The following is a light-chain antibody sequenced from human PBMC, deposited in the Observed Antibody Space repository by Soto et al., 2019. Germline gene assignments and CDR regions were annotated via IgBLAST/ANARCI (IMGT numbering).Light chain of an antibody. Sequence: EIVMTQSPATLSVSPGERATLSCRASQSVSSNLAWYQLKPGQAPRLLIYGASTKATGIPARFSGSGSGTEFTLTIRSLQSENFAVYYCLQYNTWPYTFGQGTKLEIQ. J-gene: IGKJ2*01. CDR2: GAS. CDR1: QSVSSN. V-gene: IGKV3-15*01. CDR3: LQYNTWPYT.